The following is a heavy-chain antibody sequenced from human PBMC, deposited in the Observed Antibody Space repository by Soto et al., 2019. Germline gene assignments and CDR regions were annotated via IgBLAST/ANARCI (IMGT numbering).Heavy chain of an antibody. V-gene: IGHV4-59*12. CDR1: GGSISSYY. Sequence: PSETLSLTCTVSGGSISSYYWSWIRQPPGKGLEWIGYIYYSGGTNYNPSLKSRVTISVDRSKNQFSLKLSSVTAADTAVYYCARGAAQGGMSPFDSWGQGTLVTVSS. J-gene: IGHJ4*02. D-gene: IGHD3-16*01. CDR3: ARGAAQGGMSPFDS. CDR2: IYYSGGT.